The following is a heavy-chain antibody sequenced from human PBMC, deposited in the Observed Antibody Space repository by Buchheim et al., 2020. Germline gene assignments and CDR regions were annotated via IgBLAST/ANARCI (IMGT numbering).Heavy chain of an antibody. CDR3: VRGGTGYGNFDD. CDR1: GFTFSSYW. D-gene: IGHD5-12*01. Sequence: EVQLLESGGGLVQPGGSLRLSCVASGFTFSSYWMHWVRQAPGKGLEWVSRTYSGNTYYADSVKGRFTTSRDDARSTLYLQMSSVRSEDTAVYYCVRGGTGYGNFDDWGLGTL. CDR2: TYSGNT. J-gene: IGHJ4*02. V-gene: IGHV3-74*01.